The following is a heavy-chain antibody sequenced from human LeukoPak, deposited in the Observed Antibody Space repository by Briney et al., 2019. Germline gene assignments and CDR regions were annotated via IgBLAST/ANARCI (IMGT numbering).Heavy chain of an antibody. Sequence: GGSLRLSCAASGFTFSSYALHWVRQAPGKGLEWVAVISYDGRRKKYAEAVKGRFTISRDNSKKTLYMQMNSLRAEDTAVYYCARGFPHYYDSSGIKFDYWGQGTLVTVSS. D-gene: IGHD3-22*01. V-gene: IGHV3-30*04. CDR1: GFTFSSYA. J-gene: IGHJ4*02. CDR2: ISYDGRRK. CDR3: ARGFPHYYDSSGIKFDY.